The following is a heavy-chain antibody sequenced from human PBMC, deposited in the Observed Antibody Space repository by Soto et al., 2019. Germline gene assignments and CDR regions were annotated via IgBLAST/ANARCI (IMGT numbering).Heavy chain of an antibody. CDR3: ASLYSGYDSYRWFDP. J-gene: IGHJ5*02. CDR2: IWCDGSNK. D-gene: IGHD5-12*01. CDR1: GFTFSSYG. V-gene: IGHV3-33*01. Sequence: QVQLVESGGGVVQPGRSLRLSCAASGFTFSSYGMHWVRQAPGKGLEWVAVIWCDGSNKYYADSVKGGFTISRDKSKNTLYLQMNSLRAEDTAVYYCASLYSGYDSYRWFDPWGQGTLVTVSS.